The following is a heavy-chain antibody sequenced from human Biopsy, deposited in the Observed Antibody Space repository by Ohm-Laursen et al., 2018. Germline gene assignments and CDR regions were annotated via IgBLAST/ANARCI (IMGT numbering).Heavy chain of an antibody. CDR2: IFYRGST. J-gene: IGHJ5*02. D-gene: IGHD3-22*01. CDR3: ARDHDISGYYYVS. Sequence: SETLSLTCTVSGGSISNNNYYWGWIRQPPGKGLEWIGSIFYRGSTHYKPSLKSRVNISVDTSKNQFSLKLNSVTAADTAVYYCARDHDISGYYYVSWGQGTLVTVSS. CDR1: GGSISNNNYY. V-gene: IGHV4-39*01.